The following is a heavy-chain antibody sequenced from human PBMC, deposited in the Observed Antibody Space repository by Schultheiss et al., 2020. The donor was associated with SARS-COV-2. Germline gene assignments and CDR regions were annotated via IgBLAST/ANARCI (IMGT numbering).Heavy chain of an antibody. Sequence: SETLSLTCAVSGGSISSSNWWSWIRQPAGKGLEWIGRIYTSGSTNYNPSLKSRVTMSVDTSKNQFSLKLSSVTAADTAVYYCARGAWDYGDDSHWYFDLWGRGTLVTVSS. V-gene: IGHV4-4*07. CDR3: ARGAWDYGDDSHWYFDL. J-gene: IGHJ2*01. CDR1: GGSISSSNW. CDR2: IYTSGST. D-gene: IGHD4-17*01.